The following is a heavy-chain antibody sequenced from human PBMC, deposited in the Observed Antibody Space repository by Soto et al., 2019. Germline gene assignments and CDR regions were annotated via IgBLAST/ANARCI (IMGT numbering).Heavy chain of an antibody. J-gene: IGHJ4*02. CDR3: TRVAGSSLDY. V-gene: IGHV3-7*01. Sequence: EVQLVESGGGLVQPGGSLRLSCVASGFTFSNYWMTRVRQAPGKGLEWVANIKQDGSDKYYVDSVKGRFTISRDNAKNSLFLQMNSLRAEDTAVYYCTRVAGSSLDYWGQGTLVTVSS. D-gene: IGHD6-6*01. CDR1: GFTFSNYW. CDR2: IKQDGSDK.